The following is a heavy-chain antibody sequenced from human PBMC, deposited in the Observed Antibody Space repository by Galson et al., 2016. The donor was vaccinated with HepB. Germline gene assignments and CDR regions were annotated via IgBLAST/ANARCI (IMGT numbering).Heavy chain of an antibody. D-gene: IGHD3-10*01. CDR2: ISYDGSSK. J-gene: IGHJ4*02. CDR3: AKGSRFLDH. CDR1: GFTFSSYD. V-gene: IGHV3-30*18. Sequence: SLRLSCAASGFTFSSYDMHWVRQAPGKGLEWVAVISYDGSSKYYADSVKGRFIISRDNSKNTLYLQMNGLRAEDTAVYYCAKGSRFLDHWGQGTLVTVSS.